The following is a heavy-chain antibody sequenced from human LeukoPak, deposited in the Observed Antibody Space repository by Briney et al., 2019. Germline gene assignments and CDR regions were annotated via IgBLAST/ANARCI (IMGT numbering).Heavy chain of an antibody. D-gene: IGHD2-15*01. J-gene: IGHJ5*02. CDR3: ARQEYCSGGSCYTWFDP. V-gene: IGHV5-51*01. Sequence: GESLKISCKGSGYRFSNYWIGWVRHMPGKGLEWMGMIYPGDSDIRYSPSFQGQVTISADKSISTAYLQWSSLKASDTAMYYCARQEYCSGGSCYTWFDPWGQGTLVTVSS. CDR1: GYRFSNYW. CDR2: IYPGDSDI.